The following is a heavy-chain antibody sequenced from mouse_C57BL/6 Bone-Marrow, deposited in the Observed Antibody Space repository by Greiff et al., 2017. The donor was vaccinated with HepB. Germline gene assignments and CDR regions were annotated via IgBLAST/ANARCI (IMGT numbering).Heavy chain of an antibody. CDR3: ARQTPFAY. J-gene: IGHJ3*01. CDR1: GFTFSDYY. Sequence: EVKLVESGGGLVQPGGSLKLSCAASGFTFSDYYMYWVRQTPEKRLEWVAYISNGGGSTYYPDTVKGRFTISRDNAKNTLYLQMSRLKSEDTAMYYCARQTPFAYWGQGTLVTVSA. CDR2: ISNGGGST. V-gene: IGHV5-12*01.